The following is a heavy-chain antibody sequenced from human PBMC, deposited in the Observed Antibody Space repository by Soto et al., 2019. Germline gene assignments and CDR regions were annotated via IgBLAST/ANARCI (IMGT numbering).Heavy chain of an antibody. CDR3: ARSPPSSYYGGSGTFDY. D-gene: IGHD3-10*01. V-gene: IGHV4-4*02. CDR2: AYHSGST. J-gene: IGHJ4*02. CDR1: GGFTSTNNW. Sequence: QLQLQESGPGLVRPSGPLSLTCAVSGGFTSTNNWWSWVRQPPGKGLEWIGDAYHSGSTEYNPSLKNRVSISVAKAKNQISLKLTSAPAADTAVYYCARSPPSSYYGGSGTFDYWCQGTLVTVSS.